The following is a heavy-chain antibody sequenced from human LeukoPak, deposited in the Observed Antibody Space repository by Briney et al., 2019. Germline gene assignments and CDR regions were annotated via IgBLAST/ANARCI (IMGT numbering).Heavy chain of an antibody. J-gene: IGHJ4*02. D-gene: IGHD2-15*01. CDR1: GGSINSNNW. Sequence: SGTLSLTCAVSGGSINSNNWWSWVRQPPGKGLEWIGEIYHSGSTNYNPSLKSRVTISVDKSKKQFSLKLSSVTAADTAVYYCVTNSIGYCSGGNCYQVSDYWGQGTLVTVSS. CDR2: IYHSGST. CDR3: VTNSIGYCSGGNCYQVSDY. V-gene: IGHV4-4*02.